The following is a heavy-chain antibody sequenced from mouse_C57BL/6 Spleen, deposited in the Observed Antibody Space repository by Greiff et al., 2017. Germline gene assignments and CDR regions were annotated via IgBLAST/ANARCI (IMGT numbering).Heavy chain of an antibody. V-gene: IGHV10-1*01. D-gene: IGHD1-1*01. Sequence: EVMLVESGGGLVQPKGSLKLSCAASGFSFNTYAMNWVRQAPGKGLEWVARIRSKSNNYATYYADSVKDRFTISRDDSESMLYLQMNNLKTEDTAMYYCVRERDYHGSSYCAMDYWGQGTSVTVSS. J-gene: IGHJ4*01. CDR1: GFSFNTYA. CDR2: IRSKSNNYAT. CDR3: VRERDYHGSSYCAMDY.